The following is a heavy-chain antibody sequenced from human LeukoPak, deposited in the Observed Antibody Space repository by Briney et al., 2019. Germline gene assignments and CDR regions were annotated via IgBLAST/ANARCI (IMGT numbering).Heavy chain of an antibody. Sequence: SETLSLTCTVSGGSISSYYWSWIRQPPGKGLEWIGYIYYSGSTNYNPSLKSRVTISVDTSKSQFSLKLSSVTAADTAVYYCARNPKGYCSGGSCNRYYYYYYYMDVWGKGTTVTVSS. V-gene: IGHV4-59*01. CDR3: ARNPKGYCSGGSCNRYYYYYYYMDV. CDR2: IYYSGST. CDR1: GGSISSYY. D-gene: IGHD2-15*01. J-gene: IGHJ6*03.